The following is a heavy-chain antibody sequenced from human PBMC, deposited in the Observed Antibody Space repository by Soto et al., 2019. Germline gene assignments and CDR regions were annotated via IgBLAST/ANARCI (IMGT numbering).Heavy chain of an antibody. CDR2: INPSGGST. V-gene: IGHV1-46*01. D-gene: IGHD5-12*01. Sequence: GASVKVSCKASGYTFTSYYMHWVRQAPGQGLEWMGIINPSGGSTSYAQKFQGRVTMTRDTSTSTVYMELSSLRSEDTAVYYCARDFVYSYAIVATIGGIDYWGQGTLVTVSS. J-gene: IGHJ4*02. CDR1: GYTFTSYY. CDR3: ARDFVYSYAIVATIGGIDY.